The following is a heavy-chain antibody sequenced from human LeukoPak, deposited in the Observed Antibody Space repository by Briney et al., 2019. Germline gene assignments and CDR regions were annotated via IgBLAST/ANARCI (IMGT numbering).Heavy chain of an antibody. CDR3: AREEATMGVDY. J-gene: IGHJ4*02. CDR2: ISYSGRT. V-gene: IGHV4-39*02. D-gene: IGHD5-12*01. CDR1: GGSISSSNYY. Sequence: SETLSLTCTVSGGSISSSNYYWLWIRQPPGKGLEWIGSISYSGRTFYNSSLKSRVTISVDTSKNQCSLKLSSVTAADTAVYYCAREEATMGVDYWGQGTLVTVSS.